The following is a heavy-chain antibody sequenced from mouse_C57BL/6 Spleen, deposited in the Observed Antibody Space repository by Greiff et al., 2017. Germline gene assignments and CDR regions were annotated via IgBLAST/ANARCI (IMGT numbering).Heavy chain of an antibody. D-gene: IGHD1-3*01. CDR2: IHPNSGST. CDR3: ARAESSYFDY. J-gene: IGHJ2*01. CDR1: GYTFTSYW. V-gene: IGHV1-64*01. Sequence: VQLQQPGAELVKPGASVKLSCKASGYTFTSYWMHWVKQRPGQGLEWIGMIHPNSGSTNYNEKFKGKATLTVDKSSSTAYMQLSSLTSEDSAVYYCARAESSYFDYWGQGTTLTVSS.